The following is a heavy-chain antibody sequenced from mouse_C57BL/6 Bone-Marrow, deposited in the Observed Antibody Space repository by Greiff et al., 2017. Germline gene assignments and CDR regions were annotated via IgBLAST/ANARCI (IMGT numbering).Heavy chain of an antibody. J-gene: IGHJ3*01. Sequence: QVQLQQSGAELVRPGTSVKVSCKASGYAFTNYLLEWVKQRPGQGLEWIGVINPGSGGTNYNEKFKGKATLTADQSASTAYMQLSSLTSEDSAVYFCARSKNWDSWFAYWGQGTLVTVSA. CDR3: ARSKNWDSWFAY. V-gene: IGHV1-54*01. CDR2: INPGSGGT. D-gene: IGHD4-1*01. CDR1: GYAFTNYL.